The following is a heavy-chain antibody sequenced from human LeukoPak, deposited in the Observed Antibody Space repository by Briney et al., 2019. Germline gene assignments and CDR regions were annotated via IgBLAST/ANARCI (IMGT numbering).Heavy chain of an antibody. J-gene: IGHJ3*02. CDR1: GLRFSRYN. CDR2: IRTTSETI. CDR3: ATYHDTTGYFKEAFEM. V-gene: IGHV3-48*01. D-gene: IGHD3-22*01. Sequence: PGGSLRLSCTTSGLRFSRYNFNWVRQAPGKGLEWLSYIRTTSETIFYGDSVKGRFNISRDNAKNLLYLQMNSLRAEDTAVYFCATYHDTTGYFKEAFEMWGQGTFVTVSS.